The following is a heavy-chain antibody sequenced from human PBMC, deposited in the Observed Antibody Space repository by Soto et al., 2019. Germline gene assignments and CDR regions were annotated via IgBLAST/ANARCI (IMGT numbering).Heavy chain of an antibody. Sequence: GGSLRLSCAASGFTFSSYSMNWVRQAPGKGLEWVSYISSSSSTIYYADSVKGRFTISRDNAKNSLYLQMNSLRDEDTAVYYCARDSPIKWELLLAAMYYFDYWGQGTLVTVSS. CDR3: ARDSPIKWELLLAAMYYFDY. CDR2: ISSSSSTI. D-gene: IGHD1-26*01. CDR1: GFTFSSYS. V-gene: IGHV3-48*02. J-gene: IGHJ4*02.